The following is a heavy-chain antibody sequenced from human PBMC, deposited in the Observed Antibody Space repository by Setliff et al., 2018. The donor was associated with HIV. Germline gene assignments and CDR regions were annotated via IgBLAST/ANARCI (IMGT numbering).Heavy chain of an antibody. V-gene: IGHV4-39*01. CDR3: ARHSGLGGYYSPFDY. Sequence: LSETLSLTCTVSGCSIKSSSDYWGWIRQPPGKGLEWIGTIYYSGSTYYNPSLKSRVTISVDTSKNQFSLKLSSVTAADTTVYYCARHSGLGGYYSPFDYWGPGTLVTVSS. D-gene: IGHD3-22*01. J-gene: IGHJ4*02. CDR1: GCSIKSSSDY. CDR2: IYYSGST.